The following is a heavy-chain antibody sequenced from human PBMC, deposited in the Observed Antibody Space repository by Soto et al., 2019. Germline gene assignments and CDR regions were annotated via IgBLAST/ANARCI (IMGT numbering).Heavy chain of an antibody. CDR1: ESTFINYD. V-gene: IGHV1-8*01. D-gene: IGHD1-1*01. J-gene: IGHJ5*02. CDR2: MNPNSGNT. CDR3: VRMASSGTLNLFDP. Sequence: ASVKVSCKASESTFINYDISWVRQATGQGLEWVEWMNPNSGNTGYALKFQGRVSMTRNTSIYTVYLELSSLASDDTAVYYCVRMASSGTLNLFDPWGQGALVTVSS.